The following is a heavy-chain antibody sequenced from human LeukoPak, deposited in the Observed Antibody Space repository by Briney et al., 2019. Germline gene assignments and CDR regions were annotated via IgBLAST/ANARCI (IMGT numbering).Heavy chain of an antibody. J-gene: IGHJ4*02. V-gene: IGHV3-21*01. CDR1: GFTFSGSGFTFSSYD. Sequence: AGGSLRLSCAASGFTFSGSGFTFSSYDMNWVRQAPGRGLEWVSSISSSGNYIYYADSVKGRFTIFRDNARNSLYLQMNSLRAEDTAVYYCARAPLFTVDYWGQGTLVTVSS. CDR3: ARAPLFTVDY. CDR2: ISSSGNYI.